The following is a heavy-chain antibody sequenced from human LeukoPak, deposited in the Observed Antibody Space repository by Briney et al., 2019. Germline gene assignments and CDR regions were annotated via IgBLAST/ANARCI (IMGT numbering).Heavy chain of an antibody. D-gene: IGHD2-15*01. J-gene: IGHJ3*02. CDR2: IYYSGST. Sequence: TXXXTCIXXXXXXXSXXWSXXXQXXGXGLEWIGYIYYSGSTSYNPSLKSRVTISVDTSKNQFSLKLSSVTAADTAVYYCARGGGSAFDIWGQGTMVTVSS. CDR1: XXXXXSXX. V-gene: IGHV4-59*01. CDR3: ARGGGSAFDI.